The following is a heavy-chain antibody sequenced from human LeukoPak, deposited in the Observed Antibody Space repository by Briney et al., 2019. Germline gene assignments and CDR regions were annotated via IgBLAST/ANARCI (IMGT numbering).Heavy chain of an antibody. CDR3: ARRGEGSSMSRFEY. J-gene: IGHJ4*02. Sequence: SETLSLTCTVSGGPISSSTYYWGWIRQPPGKGLEWIGSIYYSGSTYYNPSLKSRVTISVDTSKKQFSLKLSSVTAADTAVYSCARRGEGSSMSRFEYWGQGTLVTVSS. CDR2: IYYSGST. D-gene: IGHD2-2*01. CDR1: GGPISSSTYY. V-gene: IGHV4-39*01.